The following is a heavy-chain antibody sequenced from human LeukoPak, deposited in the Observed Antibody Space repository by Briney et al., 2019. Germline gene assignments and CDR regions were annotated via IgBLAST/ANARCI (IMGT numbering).Heavy chain of an antibody. V-gene: IGHV3-48*03. CDR1: GFTFSSYC. Sequence: GGSLRLSCAASGFTFSSYCMNWVRHAPGKGLEWVSYISSSGSSIYYAVSVKGRFTLSRAHAKKPLYLQMNSLRAEDTAVYYCARGYGWEASYYYYYLDVWGKGTTVTISS. D-gene: IGHD1-26*01. J-gene: IGHJ6*03. CDR3: ARGYGWEASYYYYYLDV. CDR2: ISSSGSSI.